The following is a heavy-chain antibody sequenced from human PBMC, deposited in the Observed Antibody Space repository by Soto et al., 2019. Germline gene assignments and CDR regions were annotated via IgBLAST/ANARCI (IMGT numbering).Heavy chain of an antibody. CDR3: AKDFVGTAMVQARYGMDV. CDR2: TYYRSKWYN. V-gene: IGHV6-1*01. D-gene: IGHD5-18*01. Sequence: SQTLSLTCVIPGDSVSSNSAAWNWIRQSPSRGLEWLGRTYYRSKWYNDYAVSVKSRITINPDTSKNQFSLQLNSVTPEDTAVYYCAKDFVGTAMVQARYGMDVWGQGTTVTVSS. CDR1: GDSVSSNSAA. J-gene: IGHJ6*02.